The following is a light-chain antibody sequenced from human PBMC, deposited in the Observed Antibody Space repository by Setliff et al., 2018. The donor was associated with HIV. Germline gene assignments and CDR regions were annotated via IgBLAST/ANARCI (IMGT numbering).Light chain of an antibody. Sequence: QSALTQPASVSGSPGQSIAISCTGTSSDVGSHNLVSWFQQHPGKAPKLMIYGVSERPSGVSDRFSGSKSGITASLTISGLQAEDEADYYCCSYAGSTTFVFGTGTKVTVL. V-gene: IGLV2-23*02. J-gene: IGLJ1*01. CDR3: CSYAGSTTFV. CDR2: GVS. CDR1: SSDVGSHNL.